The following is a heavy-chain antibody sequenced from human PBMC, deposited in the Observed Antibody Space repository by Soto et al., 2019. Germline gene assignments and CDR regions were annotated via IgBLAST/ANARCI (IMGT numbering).Heavy chain of an antibody. CDR3: ARGGGYSYGYRY. Sequence: QVQLQESGPGLVKPSETLSLICTVSGASLSDYYWSWFRQPAGKGLEWIGRIYTTGETNYNPSLVSRVSMAVDTSKIQFALKLNSVTAADTAVYYCARGGGYSYGYRYWGQGTQVTVSS. D-gene: IGHD5-18*01. CDR1: GASLSDYY. J-gene: IGHJ4*02. V-gene: IGHV4-4*07. CDR2: IYTTGET.